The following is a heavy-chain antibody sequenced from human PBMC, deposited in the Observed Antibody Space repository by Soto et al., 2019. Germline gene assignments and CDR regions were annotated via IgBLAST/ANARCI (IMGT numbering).Heavy chain of an antibody. CDR1: GFTFSNYA. Sequence: GGSLRLSCAASGFTFSNYAMSWVRQAPGKGLEWVSAISGSADSTYTADSVKGRFTISRDNSKNTLYLQMNSLRAEDTAVYYCAKPDHIVGTPAAWYYYYGMDVWGQGTTVTVSS. D-gene: IGHD1-26*01. V-gene: IGHV3-23*01. CDR2: ISGSADST. J-gene: IGHJ6*02. CDR3: AKPDHIVGTPAAWYYYYGMDV.